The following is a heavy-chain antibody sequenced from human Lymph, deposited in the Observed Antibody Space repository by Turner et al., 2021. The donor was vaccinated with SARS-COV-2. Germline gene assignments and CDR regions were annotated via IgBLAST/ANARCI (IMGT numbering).Heavy chain of an antibody. V-gene: IGHV4-30-4*01. J-gene: IGHJ4*02. CDR1: GGSISSGDYY. Sequence: QVQLQESGPGLVKPSQTLSLTCTVSGGSISSGDYYWSWNRQPPGKGLEWIGYIYYSGSTYYNPSLKRRVTISVDTSKNQFSLKLSSVTAADTAVYYCARVVVLRRAYFDYWGQGTLVTVSS. CDR2: IYYSGST. CDR3: ARVVVLRRAYFDY. D-gene: IGHD2-8*01.